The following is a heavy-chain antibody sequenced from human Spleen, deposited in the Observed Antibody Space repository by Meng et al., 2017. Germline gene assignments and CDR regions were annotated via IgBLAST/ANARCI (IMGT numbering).Heavy chain of an antibody. CDR2: IYYSGST. CDR3: ARSAYAINNWFDP. V-gene: IGHV4-31*01. D-gene: IGHD3-9*01. CDR1: GGSISSGGYS. Sequence: RLEEPGAGVLRPSQPLAPTCTVSGGSISSGGYSWSWIRQHPRKSVEWIGYIYYSGSTYYNPSLKRLVTITVDTSKNQFFLKLSTVTAADTAVYYCARSAYAINNWFDPWGQGTLVTVSS. J-gene: IGHJ5*02.